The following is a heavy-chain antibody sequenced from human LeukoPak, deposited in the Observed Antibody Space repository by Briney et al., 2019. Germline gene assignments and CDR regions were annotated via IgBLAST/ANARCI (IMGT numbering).Heavy chain of an antibody. J-gene: IGHJ5*02. V-gene: IGHV6-1*01. CDR1: GDSVSSNSAA. D-gene: IGHD2-2*01. Sequence: SQTLSLTCAVSGDSVSSNSAAWNWIRQSPSRGLEWLGRTYYRSKWYNDYAVSVKSRITINPDTSKNQFSLQLNSVTPEDTAVYYCATENRGYCSSTSCYTNWFDPWGQGTLVTVSS. CDR2: TYYRSKWYN. CDR3: ATENRGYCSSTSCYTNWFDP.